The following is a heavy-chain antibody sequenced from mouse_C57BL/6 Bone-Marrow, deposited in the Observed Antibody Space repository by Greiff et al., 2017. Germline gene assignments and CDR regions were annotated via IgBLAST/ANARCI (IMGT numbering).Heavy chain of an antibody. V-gene: IGHV5-17*01. CDR2: ISSGSSTI. J-gene: IGHJ1*03. CDR3: ARRVTTVVDPYWYFDV. Sequence: EVKVVESGGGLVKPGGSLKLSCAASGFTFSDYGMHWVRQAPEKGLEWVAYISSGSSTIYYADTVKGRFTISRDNAKNTLFLQMTSLRSEDTAMYYCARRVTTVVDPYWYFDVWGTGTTVTVSS. D-gene: IGHD1-1*01. CDR1: GFTFSDYG.